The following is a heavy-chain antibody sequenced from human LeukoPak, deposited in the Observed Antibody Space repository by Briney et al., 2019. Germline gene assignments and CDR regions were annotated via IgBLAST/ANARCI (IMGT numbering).Heavy chain of an antibody. V-gene: IGHV3-30*18. CDR3: AKDCWFDP. CDR1: GFTFSSYG. J-gene: IGHJ5*02. Sequence: PGGSLRLSCAASGFTFSSYGMHWVRQAPGKGLEWVAVISYDGSNKYYADSVKGRFTISRDNSKNTLYLQMNSLRAEDTAVYYCAKDCWFDPWGQGTLVTVSS. CDR2: ISYDGSNK.